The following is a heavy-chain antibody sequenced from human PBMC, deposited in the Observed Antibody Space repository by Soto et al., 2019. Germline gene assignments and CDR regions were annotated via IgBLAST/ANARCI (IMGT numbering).Heavy chain of an antibody. CDR1: GASVSHGY. Sequence: QMQLQASGPGLVKPSETLSLTCNVSGASVSHGYWGWIRQPPGKALEWIGFMYFGGSFNYNPSLTSLAIISVETSKNQFSMKLTSVTASDTAVYYCARSYYDSTGFAVDPWGQGTLVTVSS. D-gene: IGHD3-22*01. CDR2: MYFGGSF. J-gene: IGHJ5*02. V-gene: IGHV4-59*02. CDR3: ARSYYDSTGFAVDP.